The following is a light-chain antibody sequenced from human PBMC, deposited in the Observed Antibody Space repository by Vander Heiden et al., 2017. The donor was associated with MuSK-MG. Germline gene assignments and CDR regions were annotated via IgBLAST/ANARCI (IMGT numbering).Light chain of an antibody. CDR1: QSISSY. Sequence: DIQMTQSPSSLSASVGDRVTITCRASQSISSYLNWYQQKPGKAPKLLIYAASSLQSGVPSRFSGSGSGTDFTLTISRLQPEDFATYYCHQSDSTPQTFGQRTKLEIK. CDR3: HQSDSTPQT. J-gene: IGKJ2*01. CDR2: AAS. V-gene: IGKV1-39*01.